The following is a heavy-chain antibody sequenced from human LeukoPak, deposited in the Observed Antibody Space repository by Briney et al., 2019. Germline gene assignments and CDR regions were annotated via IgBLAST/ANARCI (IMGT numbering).Heavy chain of an antibody. D-gene: IGHD3-10*01. J-gene: IGHJ4*02. V-gene: IGHV1-24*01. CDR2: FDPEDGET. Sequence: ASVKVSCKVSGYTLTELSMHWVQQAPGKGLEWMGGFDPEDGETIYAQKFQGRVTMTEDTSTDTAYMELSSLRSEDTAVYYCVITTAPPDYYFDYWGQGTLVTVS. CDR1: GYTLTELS. CDR3: VITTAPPDYYFDY.